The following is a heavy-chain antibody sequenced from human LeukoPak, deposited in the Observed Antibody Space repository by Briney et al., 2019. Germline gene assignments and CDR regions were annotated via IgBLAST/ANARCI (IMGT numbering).Heavy chain of an antibody. CDR1: GFTFSSYA. D-gene: IGHD3-22*01. CDR3: AKGGYLGYYYGMDV. V-gene: IGHV3-23*01. J-gene: IGHJ6*02. CDR2: ISGSGGST. Sequence: GGSLRLSCAASGFTFSSYAMSWVRQAPGKGLEWVSAISGSGGSTYYADSVKGRFTISRDNSKNTLYLQMNSLRADDTAVYYCAKGGYLGYYYGMDVWGQGTTVTVSS.